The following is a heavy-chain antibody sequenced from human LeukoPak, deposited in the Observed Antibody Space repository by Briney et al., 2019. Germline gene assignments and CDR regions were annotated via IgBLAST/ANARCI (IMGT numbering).Heavy chain of an antibody. V-gene: IGHV3-23*01. J-gene: IGHJ4*02. CDR3: ARGYVSLGYFDY. CDR1: GFTFNNYA. Sequence: GVSLRLSCAASGFTFNNYAMSWVRQAPGKGLECVSAMSGNGDTTYYADSVKGRFTISRDNSKNTLYLQMNSLRAEDTAVYYCARGYVSLGYFDYWGQGTLVTVSS. CDR2: MSGNGDTT. D-gene: IGHD2-15*01.